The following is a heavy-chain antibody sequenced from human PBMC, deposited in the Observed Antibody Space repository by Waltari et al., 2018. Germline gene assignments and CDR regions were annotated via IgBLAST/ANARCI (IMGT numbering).Heavy chain of an antibody. D-gene: IGHD6-6*01. Sequence: QVQLVQSGAEVKKPGSSVKVSCKASGGTFSSYAISWVRQAPGQGLEWMGGSSPSLGTANYEQKFQGRVTITADESTRTAYMELSSLRSEDTAVYYCAREGGYSSSGRVLKYWGQGTLVIVSS. J-gene: IGHJ4*02. V-gene: IGHV1-69*01. CDR1: GGTFSSYA. CDR3: AREGGYSSSGRVLKY. CDR2: SSPSLGTA.